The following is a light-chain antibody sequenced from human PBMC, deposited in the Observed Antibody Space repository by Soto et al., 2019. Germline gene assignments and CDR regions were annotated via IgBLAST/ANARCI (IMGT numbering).Light chain of an antibody. Sequence: EIVMTQSPATLSVSPGERATLSCRASQSVSSNLAWYQQKPGQAPRLLIYGASTRATGIPARFSGSGSGTEFTLTISSLQSEDFAVYYCQQYNYWRERTFGQGTKVDIK. CDR1: QSVSSN. V-gene: IGKV3-15*01. CDR2: GAS. CDR3: QQYNYWRERT. J-gene: IGKJ1*01.